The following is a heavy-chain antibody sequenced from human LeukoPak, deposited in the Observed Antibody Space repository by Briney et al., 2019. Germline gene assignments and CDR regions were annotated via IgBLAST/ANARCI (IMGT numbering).Heavy chain of an antibody. V-gene: IGHV1-18*01. CDR1: GYTFTSYG. J-gene: IGHJ4*02. CDR2: ISAYNGNT. CDR3: ATDQQLGIAVAGT. Sequence: GASVKVSCKASGYTFTSYGISWVRQAPGQGLEWMGWISAYNGNTNYAQKLQGRVTMTTDTSTSTAYMELRSLRSDDTAVYDCATDQQLGIAVAGTWGQGTLVTVSS. D-gene: IGHD6-19*01.